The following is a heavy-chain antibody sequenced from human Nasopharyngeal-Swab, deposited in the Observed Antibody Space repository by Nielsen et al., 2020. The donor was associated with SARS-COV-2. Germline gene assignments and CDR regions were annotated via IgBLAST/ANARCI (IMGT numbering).Heavy chain of an antibody. J-gene: IGHJ4*02. CDR3: ARETYYYDTSGYYLYYFDY. D-gene: IGHD3-22*01. V-gene: IGHV3-21*01. Sequence: GESLKISCAASGFTFSSYSMNWVRQAPGKGLEWVSSISSSSYIHYADSVKGRFTISRDNAKNSLYLQMNSLRAEDTALYYCARETYYYDTSGYYLYYFDYWGQGTLVTVSS. CDR2: ISSSSYI. CDR1: GFTFSSYS.